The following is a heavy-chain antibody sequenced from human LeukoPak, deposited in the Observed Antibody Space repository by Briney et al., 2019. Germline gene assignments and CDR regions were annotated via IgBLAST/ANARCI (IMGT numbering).Heavy chain of an antibody. CDR1: GYTFTSYD. V-gene: IGHV1-8*01. CDR3: ARGCSRTSCYGPDAFDI. Sequence: ASVKVSCKASGYTFTSYDINWVRQATGQGLEWMGWMNPNSGNTGYAQKFQGRVTMTRNTSISTAYMELSSLRSEDTAVYYCARGCSRTSCYGPDAFDIWGQGTMVTVSS. CDR2: MNPNSGNT. D-gene: IGHD2-2*01. J-gene: IGHJ3*02.